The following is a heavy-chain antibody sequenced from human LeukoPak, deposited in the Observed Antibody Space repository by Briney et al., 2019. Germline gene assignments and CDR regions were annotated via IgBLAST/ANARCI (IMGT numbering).Heavy chain of an antibody. D-gene: IGHD7-27*01. CDR1: GGSISSSNW. CDR3: ASTPRTVTGEAVDY. CDR2: IYHSGST. J-gene: IGHJ4*02. V-gene: IGHV4-4*02. Sequence: PSGTLSLTCAVSGGSISSSNWWSWVRQPPGKGLEWIGEIYHSGSTNYNPSLKSRVTISVDKSKNQFSLKLSSVTAADTAVYYCASTPRTVTGEAVDYWGQGTLVTVSS.